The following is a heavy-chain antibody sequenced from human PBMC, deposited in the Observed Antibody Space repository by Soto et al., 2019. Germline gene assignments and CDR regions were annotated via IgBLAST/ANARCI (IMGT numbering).Heavy chain of an antibody. CDR3: ARDPSIAAAGTRFYYYMDV. D-gene: IGHD6-13*01. V-gene: IGHV4-34*01. CDR1: DGSFSGYY. J-gene: IGHJ6*03. CDR2: INHSGST. Sequence: QVQLQQWGAGLSKPSETLSLTCAVYDGSFSGYYWSWIRQPPGKGLEWIGDINHSGSTNYNPSLKSRVTISVDTSNNQFSLRLSAVTAADTAVYYCARDPSIAAAGTRFYYYMDVWGKGTTVTVSS.